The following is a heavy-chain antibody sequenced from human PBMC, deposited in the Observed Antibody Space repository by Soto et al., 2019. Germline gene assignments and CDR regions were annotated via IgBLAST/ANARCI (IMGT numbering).Heavy chain of an antibody. CDR3: AKLNLFVSAAAGRGPFDS. J-gene: IGHJ4*02. CDR1: GFTFSNYA. D-gene: IGHD6-13*01. CDR2: VSGSGGNT. Sequence: VQLLESGGGLVQPGGSLRLSCAASGFTFSNYAMSWVRQAPGKGLEWVSAVSGSGGNTYYADSVQGRFTISRDNSKNMLNLQMNSLRAEATAVYYCAKLNLFVSAAAGRGPFDSWGQGTLVTVSS. V-gene: IGHV3-23*01.